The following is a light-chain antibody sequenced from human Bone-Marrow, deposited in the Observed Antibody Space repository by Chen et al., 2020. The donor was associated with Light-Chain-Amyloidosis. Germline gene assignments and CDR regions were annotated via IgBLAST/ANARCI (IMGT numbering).Light chain of an antibody. Sequence: SYVLTQPPSVSVPPGQTAPIACGGNNIGSTSVHWYPETPGQAPLLVVYEDSGRPSGIPERLSGSNSGNTATLTISRVEAGDEADYYCQVWDRSSDRPVFGGGTKLTVL. CDR2: EDS. V-gene: IGLV3-21*02. CDR3: QVWDRSSDRPV. J-gene: IGLJ3*02. CDR1: NIGSTS.